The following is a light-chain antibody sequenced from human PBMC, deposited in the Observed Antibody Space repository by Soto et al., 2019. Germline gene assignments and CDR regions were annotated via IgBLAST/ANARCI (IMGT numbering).Light chain of an antibody. CDR3: QNYKYWPYT. CDR2: GAS. CDR1: QSVASA. Sequence: EVLMTQSPDILSVSPGETAILSCRASQSVASALAWYQQRPGQPPRVIMYGASDRSTGLPDRFSGSGSGTEFTLTITSLQSEDFAGYFCQNYKYWPYTFGQGTKVDI. V-gene: IGKV3-15*01. J-gene: IGKJ2*01.